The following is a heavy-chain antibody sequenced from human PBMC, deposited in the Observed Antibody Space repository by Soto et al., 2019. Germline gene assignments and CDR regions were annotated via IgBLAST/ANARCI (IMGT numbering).Heavy chain of an antibody. Sequence: PSETLSLTCAVYGGSFSSYYWSWIRQPPGKGLEWIGEINHSGSTNYNPSLKSRVTISVDTSKNQFSLKLSSVAAADTAVYYRARGREWGYYYYGMDVWGQGTTVTVSS. CDR3: ARGREWGYYYYGMDV. CDR1: GGSFSSYY. J-gene: IGHJ6*02. CDR2: INHSGST. D-gene: IGHD3-3*01. V-gene: IGHV4-34*01.